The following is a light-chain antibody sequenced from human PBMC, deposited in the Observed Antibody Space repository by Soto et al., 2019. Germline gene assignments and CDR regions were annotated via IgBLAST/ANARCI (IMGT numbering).Light chain of an antibody. CDR3: SSYATCTTVL. J-gene: IGLJ2*01. Sequence: QSALTQPASVSGSPGQSITISCTGTSSDVGGYNYVSWYQQHPGRAPQLMIYDVSHRPSGVSNRFSGSRSGNTASLTISGLQAEDEADYYCSSYATCTTVLFGGGTKLTVL. CDR2: DVS. V-gene: IGLV2-14*03. CDR1: SSDVGGYNY.